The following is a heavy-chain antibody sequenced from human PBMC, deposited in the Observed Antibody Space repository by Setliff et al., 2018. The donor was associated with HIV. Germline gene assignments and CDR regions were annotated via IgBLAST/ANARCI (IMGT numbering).Heavy chain of an antibody. D-gene: IGHD3-22*01. CDR1: GGSVSSSSSY. CDR3: ARHGVDDTSANYFRFGVHDH. J-gene: IGHJ4*02. V-gene: IGHV4-39*01. Sequence: SETLSLTCTVSGGSVSSSSSYWGWIRQPPGKGLEWIGNVCYSRSSYYNPSLKSRVTISVDTSKNQFSLKLSSVTAAGTAVYYCARHGVDDTSANYFRFGVHDHWGQGTLVTVSS. CDR2: VCYSRSS.